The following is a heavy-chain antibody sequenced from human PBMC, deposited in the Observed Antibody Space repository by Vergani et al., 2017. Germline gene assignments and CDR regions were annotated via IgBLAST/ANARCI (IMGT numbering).Heavy chain of an antibody. CDR2: ISSSSSYI. V-gene: IGHV3-21*05. CDR1: GFTFRSYS. J-gene: IGHJ3*02. D-gene: IGHD2-21*01. CDR3: ARDRGVVAPDAFDI. Sequence: EVQLVESGGGLVQPGGSLRRSCAGSGFTFRSYSMSGVRQAPGKGLERVSYISSSSSYIYYSDSVKGRFTISRDNAKNSLYLKMNSLRAEETAVYYCARDRGVVAPDAFDIWGQGTMVTVSS.